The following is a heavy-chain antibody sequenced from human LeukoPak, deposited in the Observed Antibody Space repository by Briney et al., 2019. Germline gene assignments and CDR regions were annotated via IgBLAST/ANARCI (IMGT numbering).Heavy chain of an antibody. CDR3: ARASGYDYRYYYYYMDV. CDR2: IYTSGST. D-gene: IGHD5-12*01. V-gene: IGHV4-61*02. J-gene: IGHJ6*03. Sequence: PSETLSLTRTVSGGSISSGSYYWSWIRQPAGKGLEWIGRIYTSGSTNYNPSLKSRVTISVDTSKNQFSLKLSSVTAADTAVYYCARASGYDYRYYYYYMDVWGKGTTVTISS. CDR1: GGSISSGSYY.